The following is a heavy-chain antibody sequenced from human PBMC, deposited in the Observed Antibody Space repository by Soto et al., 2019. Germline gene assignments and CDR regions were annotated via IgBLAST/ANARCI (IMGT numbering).Heavy chain of an antibody. CDR2: VNPNSGGT. Sequence: QVQLVQSGAEVKKPGASVKVSCKASGYTFTGYYMHWVRQAPGQGLEWMGWVNPNSGGTNYAQKFQGRLPMTRDTSISTAYMELSRLRSDDTAVYYCARGVLERILHSSSWNNWFDPWGQGTLVTVSS. J-gene: IGHJ5*02. D-gene: IGHD6-13*01. V-gene: IGHV1-2*02. CDR1: GYTFTGYY. CDR3: ARGVLERILHSSSWNNWFDP.